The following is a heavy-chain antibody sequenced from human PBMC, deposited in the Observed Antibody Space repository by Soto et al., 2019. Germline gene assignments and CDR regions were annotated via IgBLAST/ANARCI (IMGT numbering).Heavy chain of an antibody. CDR3: ATLCCGDCYPPSAPPR. J-gene: IGHJ4*02. Sequence: QVQLVQSGAEVKKPGSSVKVSCKASGGTFSSYTISWVRQAPGQGLEWMGRIIPILGIANYAQKFQGRVTITADKSTSTAYMELSSLRSEDTAVYYCATLCCGDCYPPSAPPRWGQGTLVTVSS. CDR1: GGTFSSYT. D-gene: IGHD2-21*02. CDR2: IIPILGIA. V-gene: IGHV1-69*02.